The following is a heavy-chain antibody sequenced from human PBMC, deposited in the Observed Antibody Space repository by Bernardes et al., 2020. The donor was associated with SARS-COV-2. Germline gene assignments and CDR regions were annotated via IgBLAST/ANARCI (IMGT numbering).Heavy chain of an antibody. D-gene: IGHD3-3*01. Sequence: SETLSLTCTVSGGSISSSSYYWGWIRQPPGKGLEWIGSIYYSGSTYYNPSLKSRVTISVDTSKNQFSLKLSSVTAADTAVYYCARQSPAAMFGVVRYASWFDAWGQGTLITVSS. J-gene: IGHJ5*02. CDR1: GGSISSSSYY. CDR3: ARQSPAAMFGVVRYASWFDA. CDR2: IYYSGST. V-gene: IGHV4-39*01.